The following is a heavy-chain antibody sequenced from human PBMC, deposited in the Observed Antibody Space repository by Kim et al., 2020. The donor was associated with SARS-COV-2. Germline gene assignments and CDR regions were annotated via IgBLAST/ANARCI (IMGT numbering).Heavy chain of an antibody. J-gene: IGHJ4*02. CDR3: ARVAGTSGFGDY. V-gene: IGHV3-30*07. D-gene: IGHD3-10*01. Sequence: AVTVEGRFAISRDNSKNTLSLPMNGLRPDNTAVYYCARVAGTSGFGDYWGQGTLVTVSS.